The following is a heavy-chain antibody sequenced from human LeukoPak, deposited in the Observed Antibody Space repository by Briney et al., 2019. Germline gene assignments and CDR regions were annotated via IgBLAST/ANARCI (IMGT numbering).Heavy chain of an antibody. D-gene: IGHD3-3*01. CDR3: ARGILQGYDFWSGYYQILNWFDP. Sequence: ASVTVSCKASGYTFTIYDINWVRQAPGQGLEWMGWMNPNSGNTGYAQKFQGRVTMTRNTSISTAYMELSSLRSEDTAVYYCARGILQGYDFWSGYYQILNWFDPWGQGTLVTVSS. CDR2: MNPNSGNT. J-gene: IGHJ5*02. CDR1: GYTFTIYD. V-gene: IGHV1-8*01.